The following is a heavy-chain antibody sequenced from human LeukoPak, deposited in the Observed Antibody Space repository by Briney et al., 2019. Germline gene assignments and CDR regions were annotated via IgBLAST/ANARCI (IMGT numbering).Heavy chain of an antibody. CDR1: GGTFSSYA. Sequence: SVKVSCKASGGTFSSYAISWVRQAPGQGLECVGRIIPILGIANYAQKFQGRVTITADKSTSTAYMELSSLRSEDTAVYYCARDLMGGWLQQPFDYWGQGTLVTVSS. CDR3: ARDLMGGWLQQPFDY. CDR2: IIPILGIA. D-gene: IGHD5-24*01. J-gene: IGHJ4*02. V-gene: IGHV1-69*04.